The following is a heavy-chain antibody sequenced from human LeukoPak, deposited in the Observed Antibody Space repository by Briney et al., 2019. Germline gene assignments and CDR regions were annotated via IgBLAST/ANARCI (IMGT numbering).Heavy chain of an antibody. CDR2: IYSGGST. CDR1: GFTVSSNY. CDR3: ARDYWNDGYFDY. J-gene: IGHJ4*02. V-gene: IGHV3-66*02. Sequence: GGSLRLSCAVSGFTVSSNYMSWVRQAPGKGLEWVSVIYSGGSTYYAGFVKGRFTISRDNSKNTLYLQVNSLRPEDTAVYYCARDYWNDGYFDYWGQGTLVTVSS. D-gene: IGHD1-1*01.